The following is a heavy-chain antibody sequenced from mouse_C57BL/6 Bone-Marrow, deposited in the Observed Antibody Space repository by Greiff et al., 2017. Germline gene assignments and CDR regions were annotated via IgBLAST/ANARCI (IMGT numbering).Heavy chain of an antibody. V-gene: IGHV1-64*01. J-gene: IGHJ4*01. D-gene: IGHD3-2*02. CDR3: ARGAAQANFLYYYAMEY. CDR1: GYTFTSYW. Sequence: QVQLQQPGAELVKPGASVKLSCKASGYTFTSYWMHWVKQRPGQGLEWIGMIHPNSGSTNYNEKFKSKATLTVDKSSSTAYMQLSSLTSEDSAVYYCARGAAQANFLYYYAMEYWGQGTSVTVSS. CDR2: IHPNSGST.